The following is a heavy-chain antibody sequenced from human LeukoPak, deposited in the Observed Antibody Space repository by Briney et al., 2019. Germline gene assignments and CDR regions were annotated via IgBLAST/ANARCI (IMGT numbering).Heavy chain of an antibody. CDR2: INPTDGST. D-gene: IGHD2-21*01. CDR3: ERDSNADYSVPFDN. V-gene: IGHV1-46*01. CDR1: GSTFTSYY. Sequence: SVTVCCYASGSTFTSYYMHRVRQPHAPGLGWMGIINPTDGSTNYAQKYQGKVTFTRATSTSTVTMERRSHRLEATDVYYCERDSNADYSVPFDNWGHGTLVTVSS. J-gene: IGHJ4*01.